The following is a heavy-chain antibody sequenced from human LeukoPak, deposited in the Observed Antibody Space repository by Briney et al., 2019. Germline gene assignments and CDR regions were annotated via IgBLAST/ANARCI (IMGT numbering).Heavy chain of an antibody. CDR2: IYYSGST. CDR3: ARHPLPSVAAFWYFDL. Sequence: SETLSLTCTVSGGSISSSSYYWGWIRQPPGKGLEWIGYIYYSGSTNYNPSLKSRVTISVDTSKNQFSLKLSSVTAADTAVYYCARHPLPSVAAFWYFDLWGRGTLVTVSS. CDR1: GGSISSSSYY. V-gene: IGHV4-61*05. J-gene: IGHJ2*01. D-gene: IGHD6-6*01.